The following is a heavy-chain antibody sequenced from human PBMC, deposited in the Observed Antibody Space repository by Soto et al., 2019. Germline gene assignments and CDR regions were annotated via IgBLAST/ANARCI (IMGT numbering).Heavy chain of an antibody. CDR1: GITFRNYA. CDR2: ITESGAST. Sequence: EVQVLESGGGLVQSGGSLRLSCAASGITFRNYAMTRVRQAPGQGLQYVSSITESGASTYYADSVKGRFTISRDKSKNTLYLQMNSLRAEDTAVYYCAKGVLDRGVDSWGQGTLVTVSS. CDR3: AKGVLDRGVDS. D-gene: IGHD6-6*01. J-gene: IGHJ4*02. V-gene: IGHV3-23*01.